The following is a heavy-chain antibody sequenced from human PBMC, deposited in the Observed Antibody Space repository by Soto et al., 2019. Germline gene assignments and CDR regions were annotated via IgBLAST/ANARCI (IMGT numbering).Heavy chain of an antibody. CDR2: ISPGDSET. V-gene: IGHV5-51*01. CDR3: ARRRLDAFDI. D-gene: IGHD6-25*01. CDR1: GYSFTIYW. Sequence: PGESLKISCRASGYSFTIYWIGWVRQMPGKGLEWMGMISPGDSETRYSPSFQGQVTTSADRSITTAHLQWSSLKASDNAMYYCARRRLDAFDIWGQGTMVTVSS. J-gene: IGHJ3*02.